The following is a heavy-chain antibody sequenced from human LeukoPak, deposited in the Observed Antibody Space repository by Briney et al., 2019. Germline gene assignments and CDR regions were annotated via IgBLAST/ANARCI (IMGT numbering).Heavy chain of an antibody. V-gene: IGHV4-59*01. J-gene: IGHJ3*02. CDR2: IYYSGST. Sequence: SETLSLTCTVSGGSISSDYCSWIRQPPGKGLEWIGYIYYSGSTNYNPSLKSRVTISVDTSKNQFSLKLSSVTAADTAVYYCARELPQDAFDIWGQGTMVTVSS. CDR1: GGSISSDY. CDR3: ARELPQDAFDI. D-gene: IGHD1-26*01.